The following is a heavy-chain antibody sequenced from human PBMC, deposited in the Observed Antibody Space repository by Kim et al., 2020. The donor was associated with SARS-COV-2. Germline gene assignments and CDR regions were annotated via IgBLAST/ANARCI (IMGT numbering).Heavy chain of an antibody. Sequence: GGSLRLSCVGSGFTFSNFGMHWVRQAPGKGLEWVAVISSDGTKRKYAYSVKGRFTISRDNPKNTVYVQMNSLRTEDTAIYYCTKVPLSTTGFSWGQGTLVTVSS. D-gene: IGHD1-1*01. CDR3: TKVPLSTTGFS. CDR1: GFTFSNFG. J-gene: IGHJ4*02. V-gene: IGHV3-30*18. CDR2: ISSDGTKR.